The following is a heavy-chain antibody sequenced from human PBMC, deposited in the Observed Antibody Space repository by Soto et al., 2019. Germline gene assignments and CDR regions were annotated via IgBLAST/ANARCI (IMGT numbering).Heavy chain of an antibody. CDR3: ATKIYGTTLFCS. CDR1: GFSFSSYE. CDR2: IRGSGSPI. J-gene: IGHJ4*02. D-gene: IGHD1-7*01. V-gene: IGHV3-48*03. Sequence: GGSLRLSCVASGFSFSSYEMNWVRQVPGKGLEWVSDIRGSGSPILYADSVKGRFTISRDNAKNTLYLEMNSLRAEDTAIYYCATKIYGTTLFCSRAQGTPVTSPQ.